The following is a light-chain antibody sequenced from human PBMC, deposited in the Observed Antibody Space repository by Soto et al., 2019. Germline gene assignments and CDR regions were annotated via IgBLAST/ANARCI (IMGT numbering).Light chain of an antibody. V-gene: IGLV1-44*01. Sequence: QSALTQPPSASGTPGHRVTISCSGSSSNIGTQTVNWYQQLPGTAPKLLIYSNTQRPSGVSARFSGYKSGTSASLAISGLQSEDEADYYCAAWDVSLNGVLFGGGTKLTVL. CDR1: SSNIGTQT. CDR3: AAWDVSLNGVL. J-gene: IGLJ2*01. CDR2: SNT.